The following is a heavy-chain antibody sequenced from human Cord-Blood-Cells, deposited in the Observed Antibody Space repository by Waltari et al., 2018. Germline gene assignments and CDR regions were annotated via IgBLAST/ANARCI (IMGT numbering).Heavy chain of an antibody. Sequence: QVQLQESGPGLVKPSETLSLTCAVSGYSIRSGYYWGWLRQPPGKGLEWIGSIYHSGGTYYNPSLKSRVTISVDTSKNQFSLKLSSVTAADTAVYYCARGVYFDYWGQGTLVTVSS. CDR1: GYSIRSGYY. V-gene: IGHV4-38-2*01. CDR2: IYHSGGT. CDR3: ARGVYFDY. D-gene: IGHD2-8*01. J-gene: IGHJ4*02.